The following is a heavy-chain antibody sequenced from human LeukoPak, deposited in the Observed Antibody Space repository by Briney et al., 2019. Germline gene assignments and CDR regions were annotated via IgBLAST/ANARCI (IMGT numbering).Heavy chain of an antibody. Sequence: GASLRLSCAASGFTFSSYAVSWVRQAPGKGLEWVSSISGSGGSLYYADSVKGRLTISRDNSKNLLYLQMNSLRAEDTAVYHCARVRSSWYRAFDYWGQGTLVTVSS. D-gene: IGHD6-13*01. J-gene: IGHJ4*02. CDR1: GFTFSSYA. V-gene: IGHV3-23*01. CDR3: ARVRSSWYRAFDY. CDR2: ISGSGGSL.